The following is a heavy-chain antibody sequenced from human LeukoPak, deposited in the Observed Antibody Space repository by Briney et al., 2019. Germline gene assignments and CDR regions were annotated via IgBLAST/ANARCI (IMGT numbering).Heavy chain of an antibody. CDR2: ISGSGGST. V-gene: IGHV3-23*01. CDR1: GFTFSSYA. D-gene: IGHD6-19*01. CDR3: AIDRSGWPIDY. Sequence: PGGSLRLSCAASGFTFSSYAMSWVRQAPGKGLEWVSGISGSGGSTYYADSVKGRFSISRDNSKNTLYLQMNSLRAEDTAVYYCAIDRSGWPIDYWGQGTLVTVSS. J-gene: IGHJ4*02.